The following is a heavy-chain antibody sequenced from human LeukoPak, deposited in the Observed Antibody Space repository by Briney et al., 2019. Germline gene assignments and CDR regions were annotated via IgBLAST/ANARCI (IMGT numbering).Heavy chain of an antibody. Sequence: NPSETLSLTCTVSGGSISSSSYYWGWIRQPPGKGLEWIGSIYYSGSTYYNPSLKSRVTISVDTSKNQFSLKLSSVTAADTAVYYCASSYGADFDYWGQGTLVTVSS. CDR3: ASSYGADFDY. J-gene: IGHJ4*02. V-gene: IGHV4-39*07. CDR2: IYYSGST. CDR1: GGSISSSSYY. D-gene: IGHD3-16*01.